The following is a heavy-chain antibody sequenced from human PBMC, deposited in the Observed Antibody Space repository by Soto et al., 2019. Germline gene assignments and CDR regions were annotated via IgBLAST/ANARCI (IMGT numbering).Heavy chain of an antibody. V-gene: IGHV1-69*01. Sequence: QVQLVQSGAEVKKPGSSVKVSCKASGGTFSSYAISWVRQAPGQGLEWMGGSIPISGTANYAQKFQGRVTITADESTSTAYVGLSSLRSEDTAVYYCARSQGSSTSLEIYYYYYYGMDVWGQGTTVTVSS. CDR2: SIPISGTA. D-gene: IGHD2-2*01. CDR3: ARSQGSSTSLEIYYYYYYGMDV. J-gene: IGHJ6*02. CDR1: GGTFSSYA.